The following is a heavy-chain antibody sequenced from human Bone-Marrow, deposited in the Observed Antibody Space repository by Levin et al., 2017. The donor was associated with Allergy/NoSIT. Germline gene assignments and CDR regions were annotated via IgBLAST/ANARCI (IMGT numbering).Heavy chain of an antibody. D-gene: IGHD6-13*01. Sequence: GGSLRLSCAAAGFTFSSYAMSWVRQAPGKGLEWVSAISGSGSTTYYANSVKGRFTISRDNSRNTLYLQLNSLRAEDTAVYYCAKARTTQYSTSLDGDWGQGTLVTVSS. J-gene: IGHJ4*02. CDR1: GFTFSSYA. V-gene: IGHV3-23*01. CDR3: AKARTTQYSTSLDGD. CDR2: ISGSGSTT.